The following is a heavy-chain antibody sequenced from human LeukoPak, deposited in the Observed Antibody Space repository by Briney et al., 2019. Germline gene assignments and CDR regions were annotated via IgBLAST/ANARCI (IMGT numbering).Heavy chain of an antibody. CDR1: GGSFSGYY. D-gene: IGHD3-10*01. V-gene: IGHV4-34*01. CDR3: ARGETFGELVYYGMDV. CDR2: INHSGST. Sequence: SETLSLTCAVYGGSFSGYYWSWIRQPPGKGLEWIGEINHSGSTNYNPSLKSRVTISVDTSKNQFSLKLSSVTAADTAVYYCARGETFGELVYYGMDVWGQGTTVTVSS. J-gene: IGHJ6*02.